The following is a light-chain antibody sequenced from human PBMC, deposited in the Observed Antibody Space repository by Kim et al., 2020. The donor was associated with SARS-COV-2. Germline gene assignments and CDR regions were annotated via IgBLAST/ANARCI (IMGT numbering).Light chain of an antibody. CDR2: SND. J-gene: IGLJ2*01. CDR1: SSNIGSNT. V-gene: IGLV1-44*01. Sequence: ELTQPPSASGTPGQRVTISCSGSSSNIGSNTVNWLKQLTGTAPKLLISSNDQRPSGVPDRFSGSKSGTSASLAISGLQSEDEADYYCAAWDDSLIGVVFGGGTQLTVL. CDR3: AAWDDSLIGVV.